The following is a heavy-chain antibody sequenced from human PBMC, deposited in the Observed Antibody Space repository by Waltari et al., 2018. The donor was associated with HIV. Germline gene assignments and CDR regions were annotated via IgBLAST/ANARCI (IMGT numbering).Heavy chain of an antibody. CDR3: ASGLSYYYGMDV. CDR2: IIPIFGPA. CDR1: GGTFSRYA. V-gene: IGHV1-69*06. J-gene: IGHJ6*02. Sequence: VKVSCKASGGTFSRYAVCWVRQVPGQGLEWMGGIIPIFGPANYAQKFQGRVTITADKSTSTAYMELSSLRSEDTAVYYCASGLSYYYGMDVWGQGTTVTVSS.